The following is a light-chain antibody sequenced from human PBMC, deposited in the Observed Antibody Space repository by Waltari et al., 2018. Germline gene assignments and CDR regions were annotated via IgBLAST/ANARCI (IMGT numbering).Light chain of an antibody. Sequence: QSALTQPASVSGSPGQSITISCTGTNSDVGAYDYVSWYQHHPGKAPKLIIYEVTNRPSGVSTRFAVSKSDHTASLTISGLQAEDEAEYYCCSCSYTPTTTVIFGGGTKLTVL. CDR3: CSCSYTPTTTVI. CDR2: EVT. CDR1: NSDVGAYDY. V-gene: IGLV2-14*01. J-gene: IGLJ2*01.